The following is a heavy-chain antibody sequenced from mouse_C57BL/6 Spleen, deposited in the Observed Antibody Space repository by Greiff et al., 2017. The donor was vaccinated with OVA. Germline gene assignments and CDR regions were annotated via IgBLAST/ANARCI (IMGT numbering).Heavy chain of an antibody. V-gene: IGHV2-2*01. Sequence: VKLMESGPGLVQPSQSLSITCTVSGFSLTSYGVHWVRQSPGKGLEWLGVIWSGGSTDYNAAFISRLSISKDNSKSQVFFKMNSLQADDTAIYYCARETTVVAKDAMDYWGQGTSVTVSS. CDR1: GFSLTSYG. J-gene: IGHJ4*01. CDR3: ARETTVVAKDAMDY. D-gene: IGHD1-1*01. CDR2: IWSGGST.